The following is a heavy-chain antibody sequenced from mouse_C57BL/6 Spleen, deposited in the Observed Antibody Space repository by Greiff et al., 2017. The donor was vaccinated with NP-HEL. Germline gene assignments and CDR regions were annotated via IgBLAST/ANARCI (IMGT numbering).Heavy chain of an antibody. CDR1: GYAFSSSW. Sequence: QVQLKESGPELVKPGASVKISCKASGYAFSSSWMNWVKQRPGKGLEWIGRIYPGDGDTNYNGKFKGKATLTADKSSSTAYMQLSSLTSEDSAVYFCARWTAQAEDYAMDYWGQGTSVTVSS. V-gene: IGHV1-82*01. CDR2: IYPGDGDT. CDR3: ARWTAQAEDYAMDY. D-gene: IGHD3-2*02. J-gene: IGHJ4*01.